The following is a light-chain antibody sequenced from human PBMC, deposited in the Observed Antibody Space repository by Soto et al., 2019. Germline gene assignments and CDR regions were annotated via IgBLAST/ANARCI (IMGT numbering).Light chain of an antibody. CDR1: SSDIGGYKY. CDR3: TSYSRYRVLV. V-gene: IGLV2-14*01. CDR2: DVS. J-gene: IGLJ3*02. Sequence: QSALTQPASVSGSLGQSITISCTGTSSDIGGYKYVSWYQQHPGKAPKLIIFDVSKRPSGVSDRFSGSNSGNTASLTISGLQAEDEADYYCTSYSRYRVLVFGGGTKLTVL.